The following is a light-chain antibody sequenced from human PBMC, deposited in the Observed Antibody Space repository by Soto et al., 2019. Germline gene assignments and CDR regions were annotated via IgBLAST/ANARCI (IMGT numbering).Light chain of an antibody. Sequence: EIVLTQSPATLSLSPGERATLSCRASQSVSSYLACYQQKPGQAPRLLIYEASNRATGIPARFSGSASGTDFTLTISSLEPEDFAVYYCQQRSNGPITFGQGTRLEIK. CDR3: QQRSNGPIT. CDR1: QSVSSY. J-gene: IGKJ5*01. CDR2: EAS. V-gene: IGKV3-11*01.